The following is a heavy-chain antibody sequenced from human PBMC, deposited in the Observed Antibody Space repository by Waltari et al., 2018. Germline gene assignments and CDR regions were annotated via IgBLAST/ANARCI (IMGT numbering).Heavy chain of an antibody. CDR1: GFTFSNYG. CDR2: IRYDGSNK. CDR3: ARDDYGDYRLGY. J-gene: IGHJ4*02. D-gene: IGHD4-17*01. Sequence: QVQLVESGGGVVQPGGSLRLSCATSGFTFSNYGIHWVRQAPGKGLEWVGFIRYDGSNKYYADSVKGRFTISRDNSRGTLYLQMNSLRAEDTAVYYCARDDYGDYRLGYWGQGTLVTVSS. V-gene: IGHV3-30*02.